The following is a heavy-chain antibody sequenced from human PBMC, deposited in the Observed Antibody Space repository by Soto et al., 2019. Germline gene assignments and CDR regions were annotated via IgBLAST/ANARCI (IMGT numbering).Heavy chain of an antibody. CDR3: ATVHASSGWSQVLDPRYNWFDP. D-gene: IGHD6-19*01. CDR1: GYTLTELS. V-gene: IGHV1-24*01. CDR2: FDPEDGET. J-gene: IGHJ5*02. Sequence: ASVKVSCKVSGYTLTELSMHWVRQAPGKGLEWMGGFDPEDGETIYAQKFQGRVTMTEDTSTDTAYMELSSLRSEDTAVYYCATVHASSGWSQVLDPRYNWFDPWGQGTLVTVSS.